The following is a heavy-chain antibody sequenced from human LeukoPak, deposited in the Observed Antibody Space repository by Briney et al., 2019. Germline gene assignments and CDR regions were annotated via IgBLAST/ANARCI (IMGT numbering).Heavy chain of an antibody. V-gene: IGHV1-8*03. CDR1: GYTFTSYD. D-gene: IGHD2-2*01. CDR2: MNPNSGNT. Sequence: ASVKVSCKASGYTFTSYDINWVRRATGQGLDWMGWMNPNSGNTGYAQKFQGRVTITRNTSISTAYMELSSLRSEDTAVYYCARSVQYQLLDFDYWGQGTLVTVSS. CDR3: ARSVQYQLLDFDY. J-gene: IGHJ4*02.